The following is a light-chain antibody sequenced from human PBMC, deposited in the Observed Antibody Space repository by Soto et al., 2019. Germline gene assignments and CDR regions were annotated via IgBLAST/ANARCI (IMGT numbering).Light chain of an antibody. V-gene: IGLV1-47*01. CDR3: AAWDDTTRRV. Sequence: QSVLTQPPSASGTPGQRVTISCSGSSSNIGSNYVYWYQQLPGTAPKLLIYRNNQRPSGVPDRFSGSKSGTSASLAISGLRSEDEADSYCAAWDDTTRRVFGTGTNLTVL. J-gene: IGLJ1*01. CDR2: RNN. CDR1: SSNIGSNY.